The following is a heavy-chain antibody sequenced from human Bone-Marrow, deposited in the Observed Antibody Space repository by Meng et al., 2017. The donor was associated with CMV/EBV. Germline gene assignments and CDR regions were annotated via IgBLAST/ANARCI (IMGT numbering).Heavy chain of an antibody. Sequence: ASVKVSCKASGYTFTSYGISWVRQAPGQGLEWMGWISAYNGNTNYAQKLQGRVTMTTDTSKSTAYMELRSLRSDDTAVYYCARYSLEWLLYYHYYYGMDVWGQGTTVTVSS. CDR3: ARYSLEWLLYYHYYYGMDV. V-gene: IGHV1-18*01. CDR2: ISAYNGNT. J-gene: IGHJ6*02. CDR1: GYTFTSYG. D-gene: IGHD3-3*01.